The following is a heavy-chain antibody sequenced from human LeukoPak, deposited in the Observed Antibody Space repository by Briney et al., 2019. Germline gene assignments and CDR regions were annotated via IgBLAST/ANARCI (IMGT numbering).Heavy chain of an antibody. CDR2: ISYDGSNK. D-gene: IGHD4/OR15-4a*01. CDR1: GFTFNNYA. Sequence: GGSLRLSCAASGFTFNNYAMHWVRQAPGKGLEWVAVISYDGSNKYYADSVKGRFTISRDNSKNTLYLQMNSLRAEDTAVYYCAKEIYGDATGGRFQHWGQGTLVTVSS. V-gene: IGHV3-30*04. J-gene: IGHJ1*01. CDR3: AKEIYGDATGGRFQH.